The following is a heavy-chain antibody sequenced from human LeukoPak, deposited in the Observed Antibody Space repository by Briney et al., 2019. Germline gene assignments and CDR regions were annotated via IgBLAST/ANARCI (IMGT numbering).Heavy chain of an antibody. CDR2: IYYSGST. J-gene: IGHJ4*02. Sequence: SETLSLTCTVSGGSISSYYWSWIRQPPGKGLEWIGYIYYSGSTNYNPSLKSRVTISVDTSKNQFSLKPSSVTAADTAVYYCARAGRNGYFDYWGQGTLVTVSS. CDR1: GGSISSYY. V-gene: IGHV4-59*01. D-gene: IGHD7-27*01. CDR3: ARAGRNGYFDY.